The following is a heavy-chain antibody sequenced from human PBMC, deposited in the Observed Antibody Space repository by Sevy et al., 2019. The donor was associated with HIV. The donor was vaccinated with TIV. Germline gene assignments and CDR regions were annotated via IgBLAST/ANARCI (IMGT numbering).Heavy chain of an antibody. V-gene: IGHV3-7*03. CDR3: ARDCSSTSCLWGMDV. CDR2: IKRDGSEK. CDR1: GFMFSNYW. D-gene: IGHD2-2*01. Sequence: GESLKISCVASGFMFSNYWMSWVRQAPGKGLEWVANIKRDGSEKYYVASVKGRFTISRDNAKNSLYLQMNSLRVEDTAVYYCARDCSSTSCLWGMDVWGPGTTVTVSS. J-gene: IGHJ6*02.